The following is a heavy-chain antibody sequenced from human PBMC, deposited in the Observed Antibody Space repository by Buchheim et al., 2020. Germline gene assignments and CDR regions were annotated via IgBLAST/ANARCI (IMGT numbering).Heavy chain of an antibody. Sequence: QVQLVESGGGLVKPGGSLRLSCAASGFTFSSYGMHWVRQAPGKGLEWVAVISYDGSNKYYADSVKGRFTISRDNSKNTLYLQMNSLRAEDTAVYYCAKRTYDAFDIWGQGT. CDR1: GFTFSSYG. CDR2: ISYDGSNK. CDR3: AKRTYDAFDI. V-gene: IGHV3-30*18. J-gene: IGHJ3*02.